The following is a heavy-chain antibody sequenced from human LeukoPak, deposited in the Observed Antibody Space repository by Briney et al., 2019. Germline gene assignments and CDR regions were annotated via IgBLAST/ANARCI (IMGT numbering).Heavy chain of an antibody. CDR3: TRGDTANNRYYYYGMDV. CDR2: IRSKANSYAT. D-gene: IGHD5-18*01. Sequence: SGGSLRLSCAASGFTFSGSAMHWVRQASGKGLGWVGRIRSKANSYATAYAASVKGRFTISRDDSKNTAYLQMNSLKTEDTAVYYCTRGDTANNRYYYYGMDVWGQGTTVTVSS. CDR1: GFTFSGSA. V-gene: IGHV3-73*01. J-gene: IGHJ6*02.